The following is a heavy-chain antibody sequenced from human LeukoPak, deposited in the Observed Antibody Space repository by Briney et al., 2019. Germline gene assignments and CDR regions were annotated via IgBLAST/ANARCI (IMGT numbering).Heavy chain of an antibody. Sequence: SETLSLTCAVYGGSFSGYYWSWIRQPPGKGLEWIGEINHSGSTNYNPSLKSRVTISVDTSKNQFSLKLSSVTAADTAVYYCARDIRSGYFPYYYYYMDVWGKGTTVTVSS. CDR2: INHSGST. V-gene: IGHV4-34*01. CDR1: GGSFSGYY. D-gene: IGHD3-22*01. CDR3: ARDIRSGYFPYYYYYMDV. J-gene: IGHJ6*03.